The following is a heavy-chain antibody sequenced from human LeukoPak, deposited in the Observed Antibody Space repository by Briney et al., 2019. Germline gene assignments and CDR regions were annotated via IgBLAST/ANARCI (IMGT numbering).Heavy chain of an antibody. CDR3: ARDRDSSGYYYHFDY. Sequence: SQTLSLTCTVSGGSISTYYWTWIRQSPGKGLEWIGHIYYRGSTTYKPSLKSRVTISVDTSKNQFSLRLSSVTAADTAVYYCARDRDSSGYYYHFDYWGQGILVTVSS. CDR1: GGSISTYY. CDR2: IYYRGST. V-gene: IGHV4-59*01. D-gene: IGHD3-22*01. J-gene: IGHJ4*02.